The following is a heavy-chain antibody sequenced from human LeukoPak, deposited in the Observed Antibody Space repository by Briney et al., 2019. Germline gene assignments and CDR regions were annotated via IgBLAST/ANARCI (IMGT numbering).Heavy chain of an antibody. CDR2: ISGSGGST. J-gene: IGHJ6*02. CDR3: AKEGYCSSTSCYGSYYYYGMDV. Sequence: GGSLRLSCAASGFTFSSYAMSWVRQAPGKGLEWVSAISGSGGSTYYADSVKGRFTISRDNSKNTLYLQMNSLRAEDTAVYYCAKEGYCSSTSCYGSYYYYGMDVWGQGTTVTVSS. V-gene: IGHV3-23*01. D-gene: IGHD2-2*01. CDR1: GFTFSSYA.